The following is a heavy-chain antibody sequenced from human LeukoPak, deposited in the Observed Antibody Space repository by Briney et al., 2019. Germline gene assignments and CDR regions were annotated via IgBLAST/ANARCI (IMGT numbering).Heavy chain of an antibody. CDR2: ISSSSSYI. Sequence: PGGSLRLSCAASGFTFSSYSMNWVRQAPGKGLEWVSSISSSSSYIYYADSVKGRFTISRDNAKNSLYLQMNSLRAEDTAVYYCARYCSSTSCLAYWGQGTLVTVSS. J-gene: IGHJ4*02. CDR1: GFTFSSYS. D-gene: IGHD2-2*01. CDR3: ARYCSSTSCLAY. V-gene: IGHV3-21*01.